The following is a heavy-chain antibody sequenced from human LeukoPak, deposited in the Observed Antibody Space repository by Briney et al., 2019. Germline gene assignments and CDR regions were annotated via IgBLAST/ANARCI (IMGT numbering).Heavy chain of an antibody. Sequence: PGGSLRLSCAASGFTFTDYYTSWIRQAPGKGLEWVSYVISSGSTIYYTDSVKGRFTISRDNAKNSLYLQMNSLRAEDTAVYYCARVTWELLIDYWGQGTLVTVSS. CDR3: ARVTWELLIDY. CDR2: VISSGSTI. J-gene: IGHJ4*02. CDR1: GFTFTDYY. V-gene: IGHV3-11*01. D-gene: IGHD1-26*01.